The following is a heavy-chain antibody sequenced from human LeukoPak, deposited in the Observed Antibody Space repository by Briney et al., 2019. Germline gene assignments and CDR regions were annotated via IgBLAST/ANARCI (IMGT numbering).Heavy chain of an antibody. CDR1: GGSISSGSYY. CDR3: ARGPYGSGSYQSYYGMDV. V-gene: IGHV4-61*02. Sequence: SQTLSLTCTVSGGSISSGSYYWSWIRQPAGKGLEWIGRIYTSGSTNYNPSLKSRVTISVDTSKNQFSLKLSSVTAADTAVYYCARGPYGSGSYQSYYGMDVWGKGTTVTVSS. D-gene: IGHD3-10*01. CDR2: IYTSGST. J-gene: IGHJ6*04.